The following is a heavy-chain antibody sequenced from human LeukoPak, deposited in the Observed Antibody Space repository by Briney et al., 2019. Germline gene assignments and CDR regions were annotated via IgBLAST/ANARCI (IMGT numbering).Heavy chain of an antibody. J-gene: IGHJ4*02. V-gene: IGHV3-43*01. Sequence: GGSLRLSCAASGFTFDDYTMHWVRQAPEKGLEWVSLISWDGGSTYYADSVKGRFTISRDNAKNSLYLQMNSLRAEDTAVYYCAREVGFDYWGQGTLVTVSS. CDR3: AREVGFDY. CDR1: GFTFDDYT. D-gene: IGHD3-16*01. CDR2: ISWDGGST.